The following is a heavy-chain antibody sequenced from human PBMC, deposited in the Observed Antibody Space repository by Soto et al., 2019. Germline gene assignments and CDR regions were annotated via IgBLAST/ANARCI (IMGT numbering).Heavy chain of an antibody. Sequence: GSLRLSSEASGLVFSDFGMHWVRAAPGKGLEWVAVISYDGNNKYYAQSVKGRFTISRDNSKNTLFLNMDSLRTEDTAVYHCVKGDLDTAVVNSPDAFDFWGPGTMVTVSS. CDR3: VKGDLDTAVVNSPDAFDF. J-gene: IGHJ3*01. V-gene: IGHV3-30*18. D-gene: IGHD5-18*01. CDR2: ISYDGNNK. CDR1: GLVFSDFG.